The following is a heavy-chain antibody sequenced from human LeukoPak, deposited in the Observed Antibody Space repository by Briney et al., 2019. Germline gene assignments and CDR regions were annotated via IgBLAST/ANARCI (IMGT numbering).Heavy chain of an antibody. CDR2: IYYSGST. CDR3: ARGRSHNRAPKR. CDR1: GGSISSYY. V-gene: IGHV4-59*01. Sequence: KTSETLSLTCTVSGGSISSYYWSWIRQPPGKGLEWIGYIYYSGSTNYNPSLKSRVTISVDTSKNQFSLKLSSVTAADTAVYYCARGRSHNRAPKRWGQGTLVTVSS. D-gene: IGHD1-14*01. J-gene: IGHJ4*02.